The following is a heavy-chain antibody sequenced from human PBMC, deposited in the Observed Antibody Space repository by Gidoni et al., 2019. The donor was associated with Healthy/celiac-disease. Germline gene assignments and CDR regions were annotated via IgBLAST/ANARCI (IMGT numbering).Heavy chain of an antibody. Sequence: QVQLQQWGAGLLKPSETLSLTCAVYGGSFSGYYWSWIRQPPGKGLEWIGEINHSGSTNYNPSLKSRVTISVDTSKNQFSLKLSSVTAADTAVYYCARAGGRQQLDPQNYGMDVWGQGTTVTVSS. CDR2: INHSGST. CDR3: ARAGGRQQLDPQNYGMDV. J-gene: IGHJ6*02. D-gene: IGHD6-13*01. CDR1: GGSFSGYY. V-gene: IGHV4-34*01.